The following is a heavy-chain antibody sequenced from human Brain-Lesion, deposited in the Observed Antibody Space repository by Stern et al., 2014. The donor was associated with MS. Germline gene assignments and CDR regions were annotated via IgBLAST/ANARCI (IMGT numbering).Heavy chain of an antibody. V-gene: IGHV1-2*02. CDR1: GYIFTGYY. J-gene: IGHJ6*02. CDR3: ARDQRGITIFGVVTDYYYLGMDV. Sequence: QVQLVXSGAEVKKPGASVKVSCKTSGYIFTGYYIHWVRQAPGQGLEWMAWINPNTGGTKYAQKFRGTITISKDTYIRPAYVELSSLTSDATAVYYCARDQRGITIFGVVTDYYYLGMDVWGQGTTVTVSS. CDR2: INPNTGGT. D-gene: IGHD3-3*01.